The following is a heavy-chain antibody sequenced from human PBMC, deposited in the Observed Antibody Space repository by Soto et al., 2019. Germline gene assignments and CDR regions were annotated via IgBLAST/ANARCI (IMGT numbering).Heavy chain of an antibody. J-gene: IGHJ6*02. CDR1: GGTSGSYD. D-gene: IGHD6-19*01. V-gene: IGHV4-59*01. Sequence: SVTMPLTCTVAGGTSGSYDWRLIRQNPGKGLEWIGYIYYSGSTNYNPSLKSRVTISVDTSKNQFSLKLSSVTAADTAVYYCARVGSSGLEHYYYYGMAVWGQRTTVTVSS. CDR2: IYYSGST. CDR3: ARVGSSGLEHYYYYGMAV.